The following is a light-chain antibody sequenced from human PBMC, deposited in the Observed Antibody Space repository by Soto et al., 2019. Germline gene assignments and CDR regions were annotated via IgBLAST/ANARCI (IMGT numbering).Light chain of an antibody. CDR1: QSVSSN. V-gene: IGKV3D-15*01. CDR3: QQYNNWPLLT. J-gene: IGKJ4*01. Sequence: EIVMTQSPATLSVSPGERATLSSRASQSVSSNLAWYQQKPGQAPSLLIYDASTRATGIPARFSGSGSGTEFTLTISSLQSEDFAVYYCQQYNNWPLLTFGGGTKVEIK. CDR2: DAS.